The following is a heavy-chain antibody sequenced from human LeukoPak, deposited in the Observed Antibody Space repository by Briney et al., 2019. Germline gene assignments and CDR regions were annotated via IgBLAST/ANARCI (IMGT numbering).Heavy chain of an antibody. CDR2: FYKDGDT. V-gene: IGHV4-59*01. D-gene: IGHD3-9*01. Sequence: AETLSLTCTVAGGSLNTYYWSWLRQPPGKGLEWIGYFYKDGDTSSNASLRSRVTILVDTSKNQFSLKLGSVTAADTAVYYCARGSFNILTGYDPRPDYWGQGTLVLVSS. CDR3: ARGSFNILTGYDPRPDY. CDR1: GGSLNTYY. J-gene: IGHJ4*02.